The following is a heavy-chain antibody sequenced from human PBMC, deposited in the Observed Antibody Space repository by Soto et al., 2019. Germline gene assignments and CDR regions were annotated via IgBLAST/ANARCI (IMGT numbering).Heavy chain of an antibody. J-gene: IGHJ6*02. CDR1: GFTFSSYG. V-gene: IGHV3-30*18. Sequence: PGGSLRLSCAASGFTFSSYGMHWVRQAPGKGLEWVAVISYDGSNKYYADSVKGRFTISRDNSKNTLYLQMNSLRAEDTAVYYCAKDREAGWYYYGMDVWGQGTTVTVSS. D-gene: IGHD6-19*01. CDR3: AKDREAGWYYYGMDV. CDR2: ISYDGSNK.